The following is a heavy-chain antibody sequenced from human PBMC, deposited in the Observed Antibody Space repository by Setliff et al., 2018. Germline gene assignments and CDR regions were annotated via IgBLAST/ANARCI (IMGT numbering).Heavy chain of an antibody. D-gene: IGHD3-3*01. Sequence: LRLSCAASGFTFTDYYMSWVRQAPGKGLEWISKISGGGTTMFYADSVRGRLTVSRDNAKNSVYLQMNSLRVEDTAVYYCARDVFDFRTGQAGPWGQGTLVTVSS. CDR2: ISGGGTTM. V-gene: IGHV3-11*04. J-gene: IGHJ5*02. CDR3: ARDVFDFRTGQAGP. CDR1: GFTFTDYY.